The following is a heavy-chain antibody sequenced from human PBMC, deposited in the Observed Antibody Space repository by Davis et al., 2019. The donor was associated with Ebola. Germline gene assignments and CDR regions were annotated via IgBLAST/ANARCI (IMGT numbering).Heavy chain of an antibody. D-gene: IGHD6-13*01. J-gene: IGHJ3*02. CDR2: INPSAGST. V-gene: IGHV1-46*01. CDR3: ARDEQQIRPAFDI. Sequence: ASVKVSCKASGYSFTSYYMHWVRQAPGQGLEWMGLINPSAGSTSYAQKFQGRVTMTRDTSTRTVYMELSSLRSEDTAVYYCARDEQQIRPAFDIWGQGTEVTVSS. CDR1: GYSFTSYY.